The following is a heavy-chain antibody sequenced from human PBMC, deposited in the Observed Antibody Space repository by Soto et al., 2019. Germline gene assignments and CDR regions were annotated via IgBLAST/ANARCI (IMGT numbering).Heavy chain of an antibody. J-gene: IGHJ6*02. D-gene: IGHD6-6*01. CDR3: ARDQEDSSSSGKYYYYYGMDV. V-gene: IGHV1-46*01. CDR2: INPSGGST. Sequence: GASVKVSCKASGYTFTSYYMHWVRQAPGQGLEWMGIINPSGGSTSYAQKFQGRVTITADESTSTAYMELSSLRSEDTAVYYCARDQEDSSSSGKYYYYYGMDVWGQGTTVTVS. CDR1: GYTFTSYY.